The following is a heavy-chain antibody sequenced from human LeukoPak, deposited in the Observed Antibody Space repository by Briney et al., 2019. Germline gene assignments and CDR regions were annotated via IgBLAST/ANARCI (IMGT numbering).Heavy chain of an antibody. CDR1: GVSISSGGYY. CDR3: ARTRGEAHDYYDSSGYSHYFDY. Sequence: SETLSLTCTVSGVSISSGGYYWSWIRQHPGKGLEWIGYIYYSGSTYYNPSLKSRVTISVDTSKNQFSLKLSSVTAADTAVYYCARTRGEAHDYYDSSGYSHYFDYWGQGTLVTVSS. J-gene: IGHJ4*02. D-gene: IGHD3-22*01. CDR2: IYYSGST. V-gene: IGHV4-31*03.